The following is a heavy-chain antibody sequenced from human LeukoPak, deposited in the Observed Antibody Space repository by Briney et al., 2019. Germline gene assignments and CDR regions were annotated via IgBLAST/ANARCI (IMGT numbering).Heavy chain of an antibody. CDR3: AKALRAKHVHGLHL. CDR1: GFCSSNYA. V-gene: IGHV3-23*01. Sequence: GRSLRLSCAAAGFCSSNYAMSWVRQAPENVLEWVSFIIDSGRTTYYAAFLTGASTTSRHNSKHPLYRRANSESADAPTVYYCAKALRAKHVHGLHLWGEGTTVTVSS. CDR2: IIDSGRTT. D-gene: IGHD3-16*01. J-gene: IGHJ6*04.